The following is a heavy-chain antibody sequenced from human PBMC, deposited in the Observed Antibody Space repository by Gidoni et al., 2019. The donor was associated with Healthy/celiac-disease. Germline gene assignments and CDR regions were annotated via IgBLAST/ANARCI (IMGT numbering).Heavy chain of an antibody. Sequence: EVQVVESGGGLVQPGGSLRLSCAASGFTFSSYWMSWVRQAPGKGLEWVANINQDGSQKSYVDSVKCRFTISRDNAKNSLSLQMNSVRAEDTAVYYCARGAWYSGYWGQGTLVTVSS. CDR1: GFTFSSYW. V-gene: IGHV3-7*01. CDR3: ARGAWYSGY. J-gene: IGHJ4*02. CDR2: INQDGSQK.